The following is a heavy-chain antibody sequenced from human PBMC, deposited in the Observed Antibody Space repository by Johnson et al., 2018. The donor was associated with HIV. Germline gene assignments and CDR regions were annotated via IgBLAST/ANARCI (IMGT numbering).Heavy chain of an antibody. CDR3: ARESYGGNSGAFDI. Sequence: VQLVESGGGVVQPGRSLRLSCAASGFTFSSYGMHWVRQAPGKGLEWVSYISSSSSTIYYADSVKGRFTISRDNSKNTLYLQMNSLRAEDTAVYYCARESYGGNSGAFDIWGQGTMVTVSS. CDR1: GFTFSSYG. CDR2: ISSSSSTI. V-gene: IGHV3-48*01. D-gene: IGHD4-23*01. J-gene: IGHJ3*02.